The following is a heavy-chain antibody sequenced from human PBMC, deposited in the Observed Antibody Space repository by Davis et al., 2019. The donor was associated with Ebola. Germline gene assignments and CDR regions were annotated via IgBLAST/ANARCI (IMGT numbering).Heavy chain of an antibody. CDR3: ARGRPGVGANYYYGTDV. V-gene: IGHV4-30-4*01. CDR2: IYYSGST. CDR1: GGSIRSRDYY. J-gene: IGHJ6*02. Sequence: SETLSLTCTVSGGSIRSRDYYWSWIRQPPGKGLEWIGYIYYSGSTYYNPSLKSRVTISVDTSKNQFSLKLSSVTAADTAVYYCARGRPGVGANYYYGTDVWGQGTTVTVSS. D-gene: IGHD2-15*01.